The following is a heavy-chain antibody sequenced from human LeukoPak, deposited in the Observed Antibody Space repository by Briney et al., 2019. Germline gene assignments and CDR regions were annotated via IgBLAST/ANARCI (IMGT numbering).Heavy chain of an antibody. V-gene: IGHV3-21*01. Sequence: GGSLRLSCAASGITFSSYEMNWVRQAPGKGLEWVSSISSSSSYIYYADSVKGRFTISRDNAKNSLYLQMNSLRAEDTAVYYCASHYYDSSGFDYWGQGTLVTVSS. CDR2: ISSSSSYI. CDR1: GITFSSYE. D-gene: IGHD3-22*01. CDR3: ASHYYDSSGFDY. J-gene: IGHJ4*02.